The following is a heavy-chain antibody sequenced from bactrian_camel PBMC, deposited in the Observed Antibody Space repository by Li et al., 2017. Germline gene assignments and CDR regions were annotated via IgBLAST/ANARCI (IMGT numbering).Heavy chain of an antibody. Sequence: HVQLVESGGGSVQAGGSLTLSCVASGYVDSSVCMGWFRQAPGMEREQVAVFIYTFGRITRYADSVKGRFTISRDDAKNTVYLQMNNLKPEDTAMYYCAADVGSMSGNCQPNYWGQGTQVTVS. CDR3: AADVGSMSGNCQPNY. CDR2: FIYTFGRIT. D-gene: IGHD6*01. J-gene: IGHJ4*01. CDR1: GYVDSSVC. V-gene: IGHV3-3*01.